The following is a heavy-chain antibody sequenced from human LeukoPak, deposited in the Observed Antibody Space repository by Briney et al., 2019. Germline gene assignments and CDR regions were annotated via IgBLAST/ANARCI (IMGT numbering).Heavy chain of an antibody. V-gene: IGHV3-21*01. J-gene: IGHJ4*02. CDR1: GFTFSSYS. CDR2: ISSSSSYI. CDR3: AREPPDTAMVMDFDY. Sequence: GGSLRLSCAASGFTFSSYSMNWVRQAPGKGLEWVSSISSSSSYIYYADSVKGRFTISRDSAKNSLYLQMNSLRAEDTAVYYCAREPPDTAMVMDFDYWGQGTLVTVSS. D-gene: IGHD5-18*01.